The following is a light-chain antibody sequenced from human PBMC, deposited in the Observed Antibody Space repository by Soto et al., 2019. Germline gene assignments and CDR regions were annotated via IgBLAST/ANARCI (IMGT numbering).Light chain of an antibody. V-gene: IGKV3-15*01. J-gene: IGKJ1*01. CDR2: GAS. CDR3: QQYNNWPPWT. CDR1: QSVYSS. Sequence: ETVMTQSPSTLSVSPGERATLSCRASQSVYSSLAWYQQKPGQAPRLLIYGASTRATNIPARFSGSGSGTEFTLTISRLQSEDFAVYYCQQYNNWPPWTFGQGTKVDI.